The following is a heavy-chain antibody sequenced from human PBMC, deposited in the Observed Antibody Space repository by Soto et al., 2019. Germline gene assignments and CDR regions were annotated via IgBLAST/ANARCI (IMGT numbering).Heavy chain of an antibody. CDR3: AKSKAVGPDYYYYGMDV. Sequence: GGSLRLSCAASGFTFSSYAMSWVRQAPGKGLEWVSAISGSGGSTYYADSVKGRFTISRDNSKNTLYLQMNSLRAEDTAVYYCAKSKAVGPDYYYYGMDVWGQGTTVTVSS. CDR2: ISGSGGST. CDR1: GFTFSSYA. D-gene: IGHD6-19*01. J-gene: IGHJ6*02. V-gene: IGHV3-23*01.